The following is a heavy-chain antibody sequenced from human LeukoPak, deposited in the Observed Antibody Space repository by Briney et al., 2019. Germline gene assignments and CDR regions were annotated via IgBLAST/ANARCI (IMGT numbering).Heavy chain of an antibody. Sequence: GASVKVSCKTSGYSFTNYTMNWVRQAPGQGLEWMGWINTNTGNPTYAQGFTGRFVFSLDTSVSTAYLQISSLKAEDTAVYYCARLRGREYFDYWGQGTLVTVSS. V-gene: IGHV7-4-1*02. CDR3: ARLRGREYFDY. CDR2: INTNTGNP. CDR1: GYSFTNYT. D-gene: IGHD3-16*01. J-gene: IGHJ4*02.